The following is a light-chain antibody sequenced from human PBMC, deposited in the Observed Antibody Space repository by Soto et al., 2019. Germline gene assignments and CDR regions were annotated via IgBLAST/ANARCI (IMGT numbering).Light chain of an antibody. V-gene: IGLV2-14*01. CDR3: SSYTSSSTWV. J-gene: IGLJ3*02. CDR2: EVN. Sequence: QSALTQPASVSGSPGQSITISCTGTSSDVGGYISWYQQHPGKAPKLMIYEVNNRPSGVSNRFSGSKSGNTASLTISGLQAEDEADYYCSSYTSSSTWVFGGGTKLTVL. CDR1: SSDVGGY.